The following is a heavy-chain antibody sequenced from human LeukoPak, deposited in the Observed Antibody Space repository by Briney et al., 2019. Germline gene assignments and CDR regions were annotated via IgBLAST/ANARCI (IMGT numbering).Heavy chain of an antibody. Sequence: GGSLRLSCAASGFTFSSYAMSWVRQAPGKGLEWVSAISGSGGSTYYADSVKDRFTISRDNSKNTLYLQMNSLRAEDTAVYYCAKGPLRKGYSSGWYPLDYWGQGTLVTVSS. V-gene: IGHV3-23*01. CDR1: GFTFSSYA. J-gene: IGHJ4*02. D-gene: IGHD6-19*01. CDR3: AKGPLRKGYSSGWYPLDY. CDR2: ISGSGGST.